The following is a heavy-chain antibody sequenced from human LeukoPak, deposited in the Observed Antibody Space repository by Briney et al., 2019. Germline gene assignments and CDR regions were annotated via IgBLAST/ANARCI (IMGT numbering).Heavy chain of an antibody. D-gene: IGHD3-3*01. CDR2: ISGSGGGT. Sequence: GGSLRLSCAASGFTFSTYAMSWVRQAPGKGLEWVSAISGSGGGTYYADSVKGRFTISRDNSKNTLYLQMHSLRAEDTALYYCARPTYDLWSGYADVFDIWGQGTMVTVSS. CDR1: GFTFSTYA. J-gene: IGHJ3*02. CDR3: ARPTYDLWSGYADVFDI. V-gene: IGHV3-23*01.